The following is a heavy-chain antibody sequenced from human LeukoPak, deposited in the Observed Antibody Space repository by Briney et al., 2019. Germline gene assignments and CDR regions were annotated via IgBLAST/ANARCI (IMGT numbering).Heavy chain of an antibody. Sequence: GGSLRLSCAASGFTFSQYWMSWFRQAPGKGLEWVSYISSSGSTIYYADSVKGRFTISRDNAKNSLYLQMNSLRAEDTAVYYCARDKAGATTNWFDPWGQGTLVTVSS. D-gene: IGHD1-26*01. CDR3: ARDKAGATTNWFDP. J-gene: IGHJ5*02. CDR1: GFTFSQYW. CDR2: ISSSGSTI. V-gene: IGHV3-11*04.